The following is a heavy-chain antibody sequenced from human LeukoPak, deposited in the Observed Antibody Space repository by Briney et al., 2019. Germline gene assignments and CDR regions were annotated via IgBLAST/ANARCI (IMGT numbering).Heavy chain of an antibody. J-gene: IGHJ5*02. Sequence: SETLSLTCTVSGGSISGYYWSWIRQPPGKGLEWIGYIYYSGSTNYNPSLKSRVTISVDTSKNQFSLKLSSVTAADTAVYYCARVSEVSYNWFDPWGQGTLVTVSS. D-gene: IGHD1-14*01. CDR1: GGSISGYY. CDR2: IYYSGST. CDR3: ARVSEVSYNWFDP. V-gene: IGHV4-59*01.